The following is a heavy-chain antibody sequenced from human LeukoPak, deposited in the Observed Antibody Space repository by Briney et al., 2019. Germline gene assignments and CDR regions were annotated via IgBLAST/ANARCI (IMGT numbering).Heavy chain of an antibody. J-gene: IGHJ6*02. CDR3: AKEAGMDYDILTGCMDV. CDR1: GFTFSSYA. Sequence: PGGSLRLSCAASGFTFSSYAMSWVRQAPGKGLEWVSAISGSGGSTYYADSVKGRFTISRDNSKNTLYLQMNSLRAEDTAVYYCAKEAGMDYDILTGCMDVWGQGTMVTVSS. D-gene: IGHD3-9*01. CDR2: ISGSGGST. V-gene: IGHV3-23*01.